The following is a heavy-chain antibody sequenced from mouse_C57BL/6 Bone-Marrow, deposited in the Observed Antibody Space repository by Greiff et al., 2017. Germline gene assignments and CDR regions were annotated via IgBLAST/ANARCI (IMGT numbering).Heavy chain of an antibody. Sequence: EVKLVESGGDLVKPGGSLKLSCAASGFTFSSYGMSWVRQTPDKRLEWVATISSGGSYTYYPDSVKGRFTISRDNAKNTLYLQMSSLKSEDTAMYYCARHSDYWGQVTTLTVSS. CDR3: ARHSDY. CDR2: ISSGGSYT. V-gene: IGHV5-6*01. CDR1: GFTFSSYG. J-gene: IGHJ2*01.